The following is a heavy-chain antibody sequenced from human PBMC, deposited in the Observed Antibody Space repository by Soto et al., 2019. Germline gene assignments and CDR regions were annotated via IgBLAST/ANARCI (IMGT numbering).Heavy chain of an antibody. CDR3: ASSPGSLAGDY. V-gene: IGHV4-4*02. D-gene: IGHD2-15*01. CDR2: IYHSGST. J-gene: IGHJ4*02. CDR1: SDFISTSTW. Sequence: SLTCAVSSDFISTSTWWSWVRQPPGRGLEWIGEIYHSGSTNYNPSLKSRVTISVDKTKNQFSLNLSSVTAADTAVYYCASSPGSLAGDYWGQGTLVTVSS.